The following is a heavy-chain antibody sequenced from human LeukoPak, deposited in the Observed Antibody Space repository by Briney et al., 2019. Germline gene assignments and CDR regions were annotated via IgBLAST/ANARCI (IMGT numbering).Heavy chain of an antibody. D-gene: IGHD3-3*01. Sequence: GATVKISCKASGYTFTDYYMHWVQQAPGKGLEWMGRVDPEHGETRYAEKFQGRVTLTADRSRDTAYMEVSSLRSEDTAVYYCAAARRITIFGVVTRDALDIWGQGTMVTVSS. J-gene: IGHJ3*02. CDR1: GYTFTDYY. CDR2: VDPEHGET. V-gene: IGHV1-69-2*01. CDR3: AAARRITIFGVVTRDALDI.